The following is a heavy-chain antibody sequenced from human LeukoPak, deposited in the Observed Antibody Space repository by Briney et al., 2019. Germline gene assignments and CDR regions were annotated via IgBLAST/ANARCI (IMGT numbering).Heavy chain of an antibody. V-gene: IGHV4-38-2*02. CDR1: GYSITSGYN. Sequence: PSETLSLTCTVSGYSITSGYNWAWIRQPPGKVLEWIGSIYHSGSAYYNPSLRSRVTISVDTSKNQFSLKLSSVTAADTAVYYCVRYCSSTTCYTRAVDYWGQGTLVTVSS. D-gene: IGHD2-2*02. CDR3: VRYCSSTTCYTRAVDY. CDR2: IYHSGSA. J-gene: IGHJ4*02.